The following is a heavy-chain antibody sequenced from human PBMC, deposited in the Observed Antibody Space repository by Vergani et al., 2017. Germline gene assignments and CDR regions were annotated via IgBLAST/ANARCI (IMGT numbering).Heavy chain of an antibody. Sequence: QVQLVQSGAEVKKPGASVKVSCKASGYTFTGYYMHWVRQAPGQGLEWMGWINPNSGGTNYAQKFQGRVTMTRDTSISTAYMELSRLRSDDTAVDYCWRDRGRIAAAGTGWFDPWGQGTLVTVSS. CDR1: GYTFTGYY. J-gene: IGHJ5*02. CDR2: INPNSGGT. V-gene: IGHV1-2*02. CDR3: WRDRGRIAAAGTGWFDP. D-gene: IGHD6-13*01.